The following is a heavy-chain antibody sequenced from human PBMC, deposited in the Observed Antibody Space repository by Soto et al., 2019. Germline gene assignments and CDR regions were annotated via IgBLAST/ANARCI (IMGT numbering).Heavy chain of an antibody. CDR3: RRRISLGHYYYMDV. J-gene: IGHJ6*03. V-gene: IGHV1-18*01. CDR2: VSAYTGVT. D-gene: IGHD2-15*01. CDR1: GYTFTAYG. Sequence: QVRLVQSGAEVKEPGDSVMVSCKDSGYTFTAYGMNWVRQAPGQGLQWMGWVSAYTGVTTYAQKLHGSVAMTTVTATKTAYMELRSLRPAHASVHYCRRRISLGHYYYMDVWGIGTAVTVSS.